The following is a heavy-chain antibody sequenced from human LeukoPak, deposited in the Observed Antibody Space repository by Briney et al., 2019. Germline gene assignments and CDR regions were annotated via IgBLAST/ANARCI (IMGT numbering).Heavy chain of an antibody. D-gene: IGHD6-19*01. J-gene: IGHJ6*03. CDR2: IKQDGSEK. CDR3: AIARYSSGWYSTYYMDV. V-gene: IGHV3-7*01. Sequence: GGSLRLSCAASGFTFSNYAMSWVRQAPGKGLEWVANIKQDGSEKYYVDSVKGRFTISRDNAKNSLYLQMNSLRAEDTAVYYCAIARYSSGWYSTYYMDVWGKGTTVTVSS. CDR1: GFTFSNYA.